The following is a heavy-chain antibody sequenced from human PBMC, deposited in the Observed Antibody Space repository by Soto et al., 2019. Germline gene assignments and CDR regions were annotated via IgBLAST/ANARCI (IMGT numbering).Heavy chain of an antibody. CDR3: AILYLSAVADDAFDL. D-gene: IGHD6-19*01. CDR2: IYYSGST. J-gene: IGHJ3*01. CDR1: GGSISSYY. Sequence: SETLSLTCTVSGGSISSYYWSWIRQPPGKGLEWIGYIYYSGSTNYNPSLKSRVTISVDTSKNQFSLKLSSVTAADTAVYYCAILYLSAVADDAFDLWGQGSMVTVSS. V-gene: IGHV4-59*12.